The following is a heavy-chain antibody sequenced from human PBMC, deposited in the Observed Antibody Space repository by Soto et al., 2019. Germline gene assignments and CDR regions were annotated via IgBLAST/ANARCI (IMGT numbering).Heavy chain of an antibody. D-gene: IGHD6-13*01. Sequence: QVQLVQSGAEVKKPGASVKVSCKASGYTFTSYDINWVRQAPGQGLEWMGWMNPNSGNTGYAQKFRGRVTMTRNTSISTAYMELSGLRPEDTAVYYCARGPGYIAEVGSGWGQGTLVTVSS. CDR3: ARGPGYIAEVGSG. V-gene: IGHV1-8*01. CDR1: GYTFTSYD. CDR2: MNPNSGNT. J-gene: IGHJ4*02.